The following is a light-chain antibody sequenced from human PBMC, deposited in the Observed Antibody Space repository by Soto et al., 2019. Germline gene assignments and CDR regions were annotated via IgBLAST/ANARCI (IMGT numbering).Light chain of an antibody. CDR1: QSVLYSSNNKNY. CDR3: QQYYSTPTWT. CDR2: WAS. J-gene: IGKJ1*01. Sequence: MTQSPDSLAVSLGERATINCKSSQSVLYSSNNKNYLAWYQQKPGQPPKLLIYWASTRESGVPDRFSGSGSGTDFTLTISSLQAEDVAVYYCQQYYSTPTWTFGQGTKVDIK. V-gene: IGKV4-1*01.